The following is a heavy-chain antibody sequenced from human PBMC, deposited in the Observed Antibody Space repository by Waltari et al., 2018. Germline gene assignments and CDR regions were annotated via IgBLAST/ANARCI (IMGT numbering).Heavy chain of an antibody. CDR3: ARGHPRGRDGYNFYYYGMDV. CDR1: GGTFSSYT. CDR2: IIPILGIA. D-gene: IGHD5-12*01. V-gene: IGHV1-69*02. J-gene: IGHJ6*02. Sequence: QVQLVQSGAEVKKPGSSVKVSCKASGGTFSSYTISWVRQAPGQGLGWMGRIIPILGIANCAQKFQGRVTITADKSTSTAYMELSSLRSEDTAVYYCARGHPRGRDGYNFYYYGMDVWGQGTTVTVSS.